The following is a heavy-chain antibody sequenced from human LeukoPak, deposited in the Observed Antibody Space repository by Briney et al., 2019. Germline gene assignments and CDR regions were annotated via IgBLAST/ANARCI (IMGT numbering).Heavy chain of an antibody. J-gene: IGHJ5*02. Sequence: GASVTVSCKTSGYPFTTWEINWVRQAAAQGREWMGWVHPNSGNTAYAQKFQGRVTMTRDTSISTAYMELSGLRFDDTAVYFCARGPRNDPWGQGTLVTVSP. D-gene: IGHD1-14*01. CDR3: ARGPRNDP. CDR2: VHPNSGNT. V-gene: IGHV1-8*01. CDR1: GYPFTTWE.